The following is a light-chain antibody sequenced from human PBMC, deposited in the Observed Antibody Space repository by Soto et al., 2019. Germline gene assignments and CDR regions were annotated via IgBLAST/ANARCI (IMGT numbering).Light chain of an antibody. CDR2: GAS. CDR1: QSVSSSY. CDR3: QQYGSSPYT. V-gene: IGKV3-20*01. Sequence: EIVLTQSPGTLYLSPGERATLSCRASQSVSSSYLAWYQQKPGQAPRLLMYGASSRATGIPDRFSGGGSATDFTLTISRLEPEDFAVYYCQQYGSSPYTFGQGNKLEIK. J-gene: IGKJ2*01.